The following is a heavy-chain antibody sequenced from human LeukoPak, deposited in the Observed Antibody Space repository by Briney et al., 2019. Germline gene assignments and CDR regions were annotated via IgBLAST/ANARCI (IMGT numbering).Heavy chain of an antibody. CDR1: GDSISNNIW. CDR3: AKNAWYCLDY. J-gene: IGHJ4*02. V-gene: IGHV4-4*02. CDR2: IFHSGST. D-gene: IGHD6-13*01. Sequence: SETLSLTCTVSGDSISNNIWWSWVRQPPGRGLERIGEIFHSGSTNYNPSLKSRVTISLDKSKNQVALRVDSLTAADTAVYYCAKNAWYCLDYWGQGTLVTVSS.